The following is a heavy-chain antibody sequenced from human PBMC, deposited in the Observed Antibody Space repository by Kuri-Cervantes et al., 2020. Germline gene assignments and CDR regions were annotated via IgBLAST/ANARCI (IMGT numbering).Heavy chain of an antibody. CDR1: GYTFTGYY. J-gene: IGHJ4*02. Sequence: ASVKVSCKASGYTFTGYYMHWVRQAPGQGLEWMGWINPNSGGTNYAQKFQGRVTMTRDTSISTAYMELRSLRSDDTAVYYCARVTYGSGSYYNVRFFDYWGQGTLVTVSS. D-gene: IGHD3-10*01. CDR2: INPNSGGT. V-gene: IGHV1-2*02. CDR3: ARVTYGSGSYYNVRFFDY.